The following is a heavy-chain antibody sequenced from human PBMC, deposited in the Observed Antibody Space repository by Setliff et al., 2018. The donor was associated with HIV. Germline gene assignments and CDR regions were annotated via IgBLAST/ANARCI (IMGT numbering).Heavy chain of an antibody. Sequence: ASVKVSCKASGYTFTGYYIHWVRQAPGQGLEWMGIINASGGSTTYAQKLQGRVTMTRDTSISTAYMELSRLISDDTAVYYCAKRTSVGSLVWGQGTLVTVSS. J-gene: IGHJ4*01. V-gene: IGHV1-46*04. CDR2: INASGGST. CDR3: AKRTSVGSLV. D-gene: IGHD3-10*01. CDR1: GYTFTGYY.